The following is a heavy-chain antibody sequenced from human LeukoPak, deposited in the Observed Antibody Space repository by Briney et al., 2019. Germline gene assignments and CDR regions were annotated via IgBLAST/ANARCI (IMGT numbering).Heavy chain of an antibody. V-gene: IGHV4-59*01. CDR1: GGSISSYY. Sequence: PSETLSLTCIVSGGSISSYYWSWIRQPPGKGLEWIGYIYYSGSTNYNPSLKSRVTISVDTSKNQFSLKLSSVTAADTAVYYCARCFGGGIDYWGQGTLVTVSS. CDR2: IYYSGST. D-gene: IGHD3-16*01. J-gene: IGHJ4*02. CDR3: ARCFGGGIDY.